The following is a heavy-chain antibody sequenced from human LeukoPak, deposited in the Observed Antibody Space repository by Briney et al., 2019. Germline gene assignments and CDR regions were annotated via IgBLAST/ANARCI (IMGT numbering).Heavy chain of an antibody. CDR1: GYTFTSYD. V-gene: IGHV1-8*01. CDR2: MNPNSGNT. D-gene: IGHD5-24*01. J-gene: IGHJ4*02. CDR3: AREGARRDGYNFYYFDY. Sequence: ASVKVSCKASGYTFTSYDINWVRQATGQGLEWMGWMNPNSGNTGYAQKFQGRVTMTRDTSISTAYMELSRLRSDDTAVYYCAREGARRDGYNFYYFDYWGQGTLVTVSS.